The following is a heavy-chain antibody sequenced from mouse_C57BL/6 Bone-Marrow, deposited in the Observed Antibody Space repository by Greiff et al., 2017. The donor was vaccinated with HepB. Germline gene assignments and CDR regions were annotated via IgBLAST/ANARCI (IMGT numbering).Heavy chain of an antibody. V-gene: IGHV1-82*01. CDR3: ARYPVVVPYWYFDV. J-gene: IGHJ1*03. CDR2: IYPGDGDT. CDR1: GYAFSSSW. D-gene: IGHD1-1*01. Sequence: VKLVESGPELVKPGASVKISCKASGYAFSSSWMNWVKQRPGKGLEWIGRIYPGDGDTNYNGKFKGKATLTADKSSSTAYMQLSSLTSEDSAVYFCARYPVVVPYWYFDVWGTGTTVTVSS.